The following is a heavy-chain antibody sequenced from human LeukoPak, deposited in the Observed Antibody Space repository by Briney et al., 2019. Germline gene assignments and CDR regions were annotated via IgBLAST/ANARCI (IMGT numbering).Heavy chain of an antibody. CDR3: ARHKDYYDSSGYYYFYYFDY. V-gene: IGHV4-39*01. J-gene: IGHJ4*02. D-gene: IGHD3-22*01. CDR1: GGSISSSNYY. CDR2: IYYSGST. Sequence: SETLSLTCTVSGGSISSSNYYWGWIRQPPGKGLEWIGSIYYSGSTYYNPSLKSRVTISVDTSKNQFSLKLSSVTAADTAVYYCARHKDYYDSSGYYYFYYFDYWGQGTLVTVSS.